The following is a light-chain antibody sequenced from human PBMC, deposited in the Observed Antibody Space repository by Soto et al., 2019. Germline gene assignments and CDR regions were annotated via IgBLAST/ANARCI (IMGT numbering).Light chain of an antibody. CDR3: SSYTSSTTQDV. CDR2: EVS. Sequence: QSALTQPASVSGSPGQSITISCTGTSSDVGGYNHVSWYQQHPGKAPKVMIYEVSNRPSGVSNRFSGSKSGNTASLTISGLQAEDEADYYCSSYTSSTTQDVFGTGTKVTVL. CDR1: SSDVGGYNH. V-gene: IGLV2-14*01. J-gene: IGLJ1*01.